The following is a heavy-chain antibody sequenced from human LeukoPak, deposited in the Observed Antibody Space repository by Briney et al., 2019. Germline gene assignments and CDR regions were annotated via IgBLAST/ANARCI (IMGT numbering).Heavy chain of an antibody. CDR3: ARDLDWGAFDA. CDR2: ISGSGGST. Sequence: GGSLRLSCAASGFTFSSYGMSWVRQAPGKGLEWVSAISGSGGSTYYADSVKGRFTISRDNSRNTMSLQMNSLRAEDTALYYCARDLDWGAFDAWGQGTLVTVSS. V-gene: IGHV3-23*01. D-gene: IGHD3/OR15-3a*01. CDR1: GFTFSSYG. J-gene: IGHJ5*02.